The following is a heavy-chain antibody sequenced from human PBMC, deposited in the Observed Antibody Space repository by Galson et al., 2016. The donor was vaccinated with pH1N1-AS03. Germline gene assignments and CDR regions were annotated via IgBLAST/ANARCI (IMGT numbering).Heavy chain of an antibody. J-gene: IGHJ3*02. D-gene: IGHD4-11*01. V-gene: IGHV1-24*01. CDR2: FDLEEDEI. CDR1: GYSLSDLS. CDR3: AKYSDSDGAFDI. Sequence: SVKVSCKVSGYSLSDLSIHWVRQAPGRGLEWKGGFDLEEDEILYAQKFQGRVTMTEDTSTNTAYMEVSRLRSEDTAIYYCAKYSDSDGAFDIWGQGAMVTVSS.